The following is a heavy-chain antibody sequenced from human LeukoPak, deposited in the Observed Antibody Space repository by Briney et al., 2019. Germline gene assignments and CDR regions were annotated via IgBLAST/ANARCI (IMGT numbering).Heavy chain of an antibody. CDR2: INQDGSVK. CDR1: GFTFSSHW. Sequence: GGSMRLSCVASGFTFSSHWMSWIRQAPGKGLEWVANINQDGSVKYYVDSVKGRFTISRDNAKNSLYLQINSLRAEDSAVYYCAREGDYTWSFLIWGQGTMVTVSS. V-gene: IGHV3-7*01. CDR3: AREGDYTWSFLI. J-gene: IGHJ3*02. D-gene: IGHD1-26*01.